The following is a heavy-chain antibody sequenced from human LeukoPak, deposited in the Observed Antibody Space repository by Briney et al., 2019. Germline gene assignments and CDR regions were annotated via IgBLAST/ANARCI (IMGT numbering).Heavy chain of an antibody. J-gene: IGHJ4*02. CDR3: ARARPGYCISTGCFFDY. V-gene: IGHV1-46*01. D-gene: IGHD2-2*01. Sequence: ASVKVSCKASGYTFTSYYIHWVRQAPGQGLEWMGMINTSGASTAYAQKFQGRVTMTRDISTSTVDMELSSLRSEDTAVYYCARARPGYCISTGCFFDYWGQGTLVTVSS. CDR1: GYTFTSYY. CDR2: INTSGAST.